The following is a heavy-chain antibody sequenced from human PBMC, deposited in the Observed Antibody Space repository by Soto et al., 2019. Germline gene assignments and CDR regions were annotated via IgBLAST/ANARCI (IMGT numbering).Heavy chain of an antibody. J-gene: IGHJ6*02. Sequence: KVSCKASGYTFTGYYMHWVRQAPGQGLEWMGWINPNSGGTNYAQKFQGWVTMTRDTSISTAYMELSRLRSDDTAVYYCARDLNDYYGSGYSDYYDYGMDVWGQGTTVTVSS. D-gene: IGHD3-10*01. CDR1: GYTFTGYY. V-gene: IGHV1-2*04. CDR2: INPNSGGT. CDR3: ARDLNDYYGSGYSDYYDYGMDV.